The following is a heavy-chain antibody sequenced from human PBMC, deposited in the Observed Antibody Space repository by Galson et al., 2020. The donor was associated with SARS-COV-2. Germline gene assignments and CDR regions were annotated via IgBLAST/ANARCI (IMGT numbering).Heavy chain of an antibody. CDR3: ARATITFLVWVVP. CDR1: VSTLIRHD. J-gene: IGHJ5*02. CDR2: VRAYNGNT. D-gene: IGHD3-16*01. V-gene: IGHV1-18*04. Sequence: VTVSSTATVSTLIRHDPRIVRQAPGQGGEGSGRVRAYNGNTNYAQKLQGRVTMTTDTSTSTAYMELRSLRSDDTYVYYCARATITFLVWVVPWCQGTLVTVSS.